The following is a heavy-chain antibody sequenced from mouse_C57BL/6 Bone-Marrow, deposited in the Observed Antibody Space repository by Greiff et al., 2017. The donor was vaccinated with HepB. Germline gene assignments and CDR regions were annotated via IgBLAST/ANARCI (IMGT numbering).Heavy chain of an antibody. CDR3: ARDALYYSAMDY. J-gene: IGHJ4*01. CDR1: GFTFSDFY. V-gene: IGHV7-1*01. Sequence: EVHLVESGGGLVQSGRSLRLSCATSGFTFSDFYMEWVRQAPGKGLEWIAASRNKANDYTTEYSASVKGRFIVSRDTSQSILYLQMNALRAEDTAIYYCARDALYYSAMDYWGQGTSVTVSS. CDR2: SRNKANDYTT.